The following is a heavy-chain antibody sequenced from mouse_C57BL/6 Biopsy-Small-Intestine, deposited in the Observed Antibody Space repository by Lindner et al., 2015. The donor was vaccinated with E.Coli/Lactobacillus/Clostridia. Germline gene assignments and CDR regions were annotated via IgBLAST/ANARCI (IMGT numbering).Heavy chain of an antibody. J-gene: IGHJ4*01. D-gene: IGHD4-1*01. CDR2: ITANNGNT. CDR3: ARDRTSGWRNWFDP. V-gene: IGHV14-3*01. CDR1: GCTFSNSI. Sequence: SVKVSCKASGCTFSNSIMSWVRQAPGRGLEWMGWITANNGNTNYAQKFQGRVTMTTDTSTNTAYMELRSLRSDGTAVYYCARDRTSGWRNWFDPWGQGTLVTVSS.